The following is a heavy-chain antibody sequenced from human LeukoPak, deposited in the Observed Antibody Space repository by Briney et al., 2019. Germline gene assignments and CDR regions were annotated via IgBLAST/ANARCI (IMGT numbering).Heavy chain of an antibody. V-gene: IGHV4-59*02. CDR2: IYYSGST. CDR1: GGSVSSYY. CDR3: ARYYSSGWSGGYYFDY. J-gene: IGHJ4*02. Sequence: SETLSLTCTVSGGSVSSYYWSWIRQPPGKGLEWIGYIYYSGSTNYNPSLKSRVTISVDTSKNQFSLKLSSVTAADTAVYYCARYYSSGWSGGYYFDYWGQGTLVTVSS. D-gene: IGHD6-19*01.